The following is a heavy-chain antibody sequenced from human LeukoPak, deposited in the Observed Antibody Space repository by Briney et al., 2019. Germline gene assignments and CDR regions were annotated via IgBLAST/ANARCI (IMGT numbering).Heavy chain of an antibody. CDR3: AGTIFGVARGEVDY. CDR1: GGSISSYY. D-gene: IGHD3-3*01. CDR2: IYTSGST. Sequence: SETLSLTCTVSGGSISSYYWGWIRQPAGKGLEWIGRIYTSGSTNYNPSLKSRVTISVDKSKNQFSLKLSSVTAADTAVYYCAGTIFGVARGEVDYWGQGTLVTVSS. V-gene: IGHV4-4*07. J-gene: IGHJ4*02.